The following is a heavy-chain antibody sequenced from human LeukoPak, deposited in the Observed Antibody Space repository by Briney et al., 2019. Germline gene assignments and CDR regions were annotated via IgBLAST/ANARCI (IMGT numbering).Heavy chain of an antibody. CDR1: GGSFSGYY. D-gene: IGHD2-15*01. CDR3: ARGPRYCSGGSCYRNYYYYYYMDV. Sequence: PSETLSLTCAVYGGSFSGYYWSWIRQPPGKGLEWIGEINHSGSTNYNPSLESRVTISVDTSKNQFSLKLSSVTAADTAVYYCARGPRYCSGGSCYRNYYYYYYMDVWGKGTTVTVSS. V-gene: IGHV4-34*01. J-gene: IGHJ6*03. CDR2: INHSGST.